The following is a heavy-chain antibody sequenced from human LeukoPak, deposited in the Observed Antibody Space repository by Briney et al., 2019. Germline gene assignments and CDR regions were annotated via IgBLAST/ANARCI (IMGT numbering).Heavy chain of an antibody. CDR2: IYYSGST. D-gene: IGHD5-24*01. CDR3: ARGVRWLQLSYFDY. V-gene: IGHV4-31*03. Sequence: PSETLSLTCTFSDGDIYTSPYYWGWIRQHPGKGLEWIGYIYYSGSTYYNPSLKSRVTISVDTSKNQFSLKLSSVTAADTAVYYCARGVRWLQLSYFDYWGQGTLVTVSS. J-gene: IGHJ4*02. CDR1: DGDIYTSPYY.